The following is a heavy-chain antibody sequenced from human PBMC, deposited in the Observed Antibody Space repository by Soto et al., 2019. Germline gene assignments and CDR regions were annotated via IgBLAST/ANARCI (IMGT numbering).Heavy chain of an antibody. J-gene: IGHJ5*02. D-gene: IGHD4-17*01. V-gene: IGHV4-34*01. CDR1: GGSFSGYY. CDR3: ARGRHYGDYRGNWFDP. Sequence: QVQLQQWGAGLLKPSETLSLTCAVYGGSFSGYYWSWIRQPPGKGLEWIGEINHSGSTNYNPSLKSRVTISVDTSKNQCSLKLSSVTAADTAVYYCARGRHYGDYRGNWFDPWGQGTLVTVSS. CDR2: INHSGST.